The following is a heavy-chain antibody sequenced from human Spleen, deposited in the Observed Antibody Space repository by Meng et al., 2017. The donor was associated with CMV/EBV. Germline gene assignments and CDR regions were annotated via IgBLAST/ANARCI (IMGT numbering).Heavy chain of an antibody. CDR3: ARMPFGGSIDY. CDR1: GGSTSSSTW. V-gene: IGHV4-4*02. Sequence: LTCAVSGGSTSSSTWWGWVRQPPGKGLEWIGEIYHSGSTNYNPSLKSRVTISVDKSKNQFSLKLSSVTAADTAVYYCARMPFGGSIDYWGQGTLVTVSS. J-gene: IGHJ4*02. CDR2: IYHSGST. D-gene: IGHD3-16*01.